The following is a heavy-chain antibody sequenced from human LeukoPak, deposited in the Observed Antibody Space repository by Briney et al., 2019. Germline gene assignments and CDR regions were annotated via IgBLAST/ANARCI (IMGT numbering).Heavy chain of an antibody. CDR3: ARNALPYAFDI. D-gene: IGHD2-15*01. J-gene: IGHJ3*02. CDR1: GFTFTSYE. CDR2: ISSSSSPI. Sequence: GGSLRLSCAASGFTFTSYEMTWVRQAPGKGPEWLSYISSSSSPIYYADSVKGRFTISRDNAKNPLFLQMNSLRAEDTAVYYCARNALPYAFDIWGQGTMVTVFS. V-gene: IGHV3-48*03.